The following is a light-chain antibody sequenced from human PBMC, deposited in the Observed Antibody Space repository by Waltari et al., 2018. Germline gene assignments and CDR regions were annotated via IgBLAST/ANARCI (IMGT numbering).Light chain of an antibody. V-gene: IGLV2-14*01. CDR3: SSYTSSGVV. Sequence: QSALTQPASVSGSPGQAIIISCTGTGSDVGGYDYVSWYQQYPGKAPRLIIYDVYNRPSGVSNRFSGSNSDNPSSLTISALQADDGSVYYCSSYTSSGVVFGGGTKLTVL. CDR2: DVY. J-gene: IGLJ2*01. CDR1: GSDVGGYDY.